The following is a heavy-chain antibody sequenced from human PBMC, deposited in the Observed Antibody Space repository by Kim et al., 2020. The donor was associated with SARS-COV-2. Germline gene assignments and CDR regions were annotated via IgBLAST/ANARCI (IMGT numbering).Heavy chain of an antibody. V-gene: IGHV4-39*01. J-gene: IGHJ5*02. CDR2: IYYSGST. CDR3: ARHGREYSSSRNWFDP. Sequence: SETLSLTCTVSGGSISSSSYYWGWIRQPPGKGLEWIGSIYYSGSTYYNPSLKSRVTISVDTSKNQFSLKLSSVTAADTAVYYCARHGREYSSSRNWFDPWGQGTLVTVSS. D-gene: IGHD6-13*01. CDR1: GGSISSSSYY.